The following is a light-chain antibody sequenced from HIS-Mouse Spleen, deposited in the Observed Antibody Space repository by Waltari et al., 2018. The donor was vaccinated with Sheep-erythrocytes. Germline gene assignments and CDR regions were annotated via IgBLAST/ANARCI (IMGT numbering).Light chain of an antibody. Sequence: SYELTQPPSVSVSPGQTASITCSGVKLGDKYACWYQQKPGQSPVLVIYQDSKRPSGIPERFSGSTSGNTATLTISGTQAMDEADYYCQAWDSSTVVFGGGTKLTVL. J-gene: IGLJ2*01. CDR3: QAWDSSTVV. CDR2: QDS. CDR1: KLGDKY. V-gene: IGLV3-1*01.